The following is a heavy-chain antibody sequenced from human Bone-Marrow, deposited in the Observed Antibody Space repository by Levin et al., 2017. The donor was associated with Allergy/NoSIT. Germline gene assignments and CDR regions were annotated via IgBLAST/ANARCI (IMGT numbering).Heavy chain of an antibody. CDR3: ARCLLRYSDWFSPDYFDY. CDR2: ISHSGRT. CDR1: GGSISSGAHS. D-gene: IGHD3-9*01. V-gene: IGHV4-30-2*01. J-gene: IGHJ4*02. Sequence: SETLSLTCAVSGGSISSGAHSWSWIRQPPGKGLEWIGYISHSGRTYYNPSLKSRVAMSVDRSKNQFSLNLTSVTAADTAVYYCARCLLRYSDWFSPDYFDYWGQGTLVTVSS.